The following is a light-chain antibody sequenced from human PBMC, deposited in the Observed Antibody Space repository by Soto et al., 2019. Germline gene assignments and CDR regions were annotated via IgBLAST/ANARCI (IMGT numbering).Light chain of an antibody. Sequence: AIQMTQSPSSLSASVGDRVTITCLASQGIRNDLGWYQQKPGKAPKLLIYAATSLQSGVPSRFSGSGSGTDFTLNISSLQPEDFATYYCLQDYNYPFTFGPGTKVDIK. V-gene: IGKV1-6*01. CDR1: QGIRND. CDR3: LQDYNYPFT. J-gene: IGKJ3*01. CDR2: AAT.